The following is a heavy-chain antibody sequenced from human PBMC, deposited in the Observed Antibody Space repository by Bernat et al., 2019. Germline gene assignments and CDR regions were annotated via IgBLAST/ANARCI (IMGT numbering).Heavy chain of an antibody. J-gene: IGHJ4*02. V-gene: IGHV3-73*02. CDR1: GFTFSGSA. CDR2: IRSKANSYAT. Sequence: EVQLVESGGGLVQPGGSLKLSCAVSGFTFSGSAMHWVRQASGKGLEWVGRIRSKANSYATAYGASVTGRFTISRDDSKNTAYLQMNSLKTEVTAVYYCTRQEGYGDYPDYRGQGTLVTVSS. CDR3: TRQEGYGDYPDY. D-gene: IGHD4-17*01.